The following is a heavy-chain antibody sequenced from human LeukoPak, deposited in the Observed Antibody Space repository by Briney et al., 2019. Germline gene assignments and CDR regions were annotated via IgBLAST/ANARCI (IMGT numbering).Heavy chain of an antibody. J-gene: IGHJ5*02. CDR2: INRYGST. CDR1: GGSFSGYY. V-gene: IGHV4-34*01. D-gene: IGHD3-3*01. Sequence: SETLSLTCGVYGGSFSGYYWSWIRQPPGKGLEWNGEINRYGSTSYNPSLRSPGTISVDTSKTQFSLKLSSVTAADAAVYYCARGRDFWSGLRNWFDPWGQGTLVTVSS. CDR3: ARGRDFWSGLRNWFDP.